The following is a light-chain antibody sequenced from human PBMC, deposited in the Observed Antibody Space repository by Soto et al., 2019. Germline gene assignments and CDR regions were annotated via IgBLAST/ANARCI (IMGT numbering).Light chain of an antibody. Sequence: EIVLTQSPGTLSLSPGERATLSCRASQRVTSTFLAWFQQKPGQAPRLLIYGTSSRATGTPDRFSGSGSGTDFTLTISRLEPEDFAVEFCQQYGSSPYTFGPGTKLEI. CDR2: GTS. J-gene: IGKJ2*01. CDR1: QRVTSTF. V-gene: IGKV3-20*01. CDR3: QQYGSSPYT.